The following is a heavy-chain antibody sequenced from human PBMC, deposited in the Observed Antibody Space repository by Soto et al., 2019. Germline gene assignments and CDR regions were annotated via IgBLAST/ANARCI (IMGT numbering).Heavy chain of an antibody. Sequence: GASVKVSCKASGYTFTGYYMHWVRQGPGQGLEWMGWINPNSGGTNYAQKFQGRVTMTRDTSISTAYMELSRLRSDDTAVYYCASGYCSSTSCYVFDYWGQGTLVTVSS. CDR2: INPNSGGT. V-gene: IGHV1-2*02. J-gene: IGHJ4*02. CDR1: GYTFTGYY. CDR3: ASGYCSSTSCYVFDY. D-gene: IGHD2-2*01.